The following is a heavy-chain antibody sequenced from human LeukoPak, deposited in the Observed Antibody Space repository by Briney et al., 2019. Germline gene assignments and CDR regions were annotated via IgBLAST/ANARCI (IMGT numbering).Heavy chain of an antibody. V-gene: IGHV3-23*01. Sequence: GGSLRLSCAASGFTFSSYAMSWVRQAPGKGLEWVSGISGNGGSTYYADSVKGRFTTSRDNSKNTLYLQMNSLRAEDTAVYYCAKRSRRLTIVRGVPREDVWGQGTTVTVSS. CDR2: ISGNGGST. CDR1: GFTFSSYA. CDR3: AKRSRRLTIVRGVPREDV. D-gene: IGHD3-10*01. J-gene: IGHJ6*02.